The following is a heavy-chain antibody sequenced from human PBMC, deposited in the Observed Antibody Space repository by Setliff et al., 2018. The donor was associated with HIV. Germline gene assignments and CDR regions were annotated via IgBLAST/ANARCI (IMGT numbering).Heavy chain of an antibody. D-gene: IGHD3-9*01. Sequence: SGPTLVNPTPTLTLTCTFSGFSLNTPGMRVSWIRQPPGKALEWLARIDWDGSKFYSTSLKTRLTISKDASKNQVVLTMTNMDLVDTATYYCARMRYFDWIMIDNWGQGTLVTVSS. CDR1: GFSLNTPGMR. V-gene: IGHV2-70*04. CDR2: IDWDGSK. CDR3: ARMRYFDWIMIDN. J-gene: IGHJ4*02.